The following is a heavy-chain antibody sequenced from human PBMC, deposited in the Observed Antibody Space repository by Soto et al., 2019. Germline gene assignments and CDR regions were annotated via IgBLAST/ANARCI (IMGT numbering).Heavy chain of an antibody. CDR1: GGSLSSYY. Sequence: PSETLSLTCTVSGGSLSSYYWSWIRQPPGKGLEWIGYIYYSGSTNYNPSLKSRVTISVDTSKNQFSLKLSSVTAADTAVYYCARDRYCGGDCYSGHDAFDIWGQGTMVTVSS. D-gene: IGHD2-21*02. CDR2: IYYSGST. J-gene: IGHJ3*02. CDR3: ARDRYCGGDCYSGHDAFDI. V-gene: IGHV4-59*01.